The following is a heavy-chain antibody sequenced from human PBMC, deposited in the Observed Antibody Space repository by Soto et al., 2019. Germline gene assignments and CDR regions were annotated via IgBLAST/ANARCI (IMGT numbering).Heavy chain of an antibody. CDR1: GYTFTTYG. CDR2: ISAYSGNT. CDR3: ARVVKAGDYGDYGRYYFDY. Sequence: QVQRVQSGAEVKKPGASVKVSCKASGYTFTTYGITWVRQAPGQGLEWMGWISAYSGNTNYAQKLQGRLTVTTDTSTTTAYMDLRSLRSDDTAVYYCARVVKAGDYGDYGRYYFDYWGHGTLVTVSS. V-gene: IGHV1-18*04. D-gene: IGHD4-17*01. J-gene: IGHJ4*01.